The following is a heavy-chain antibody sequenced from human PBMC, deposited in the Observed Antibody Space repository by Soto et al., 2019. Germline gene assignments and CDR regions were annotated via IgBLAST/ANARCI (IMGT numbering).Heavy chain of an antibody. CDR1: GGSFSGYY. CDR2: INHSGST. J-gene: IGHJ4*02. V-gene: IGHV4-34*01. Sequence: QVQLQQWGAGLLKPSETLSLTCAVYGGSFSGYYWSWIRQPPGKGLEWIGEINHSGSTNYNPSLKRRVTISVDTSKNQFSLKLSSVTAADTAVYYCARVRIQLWLLGGYFDYWGQGTLVTVSS. D-gene: IGHD5-18*01. CDR3: ARVRIQLWLLGGYFDY.